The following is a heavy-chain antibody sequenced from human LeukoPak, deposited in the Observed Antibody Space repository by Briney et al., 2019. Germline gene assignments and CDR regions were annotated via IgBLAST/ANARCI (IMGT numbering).Heavy chain of an antibody. V-gene: IGHV4-59*01. CDR2: IYYSGST. J-gene: IGHJ4*02. CDR1: GGSISSYY. D-gene: IGHD5-18*01. Sequence: SETLSLTCTVSGGSISSYYWSWIRQPPGKGLEWIGYIYYSGSTNYNPSLMSRVTISVDTSKNQFSLKLSSVTAADTAVYYCARGGYSYGYGDYWGQGTLVTVSS. CDR3: ARGGYSYGYGDY.